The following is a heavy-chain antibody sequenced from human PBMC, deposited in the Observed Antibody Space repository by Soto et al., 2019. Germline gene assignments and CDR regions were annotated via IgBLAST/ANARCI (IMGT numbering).Heavy chain of an antibody. J-gene: IGHJ4*02. CDR1: GFTFSSYA. CDR3: AKDLIVVVVAATIFDY. D-gene: IGHD2-15*01. Sequence: PGGSLRLSCAASGFTFSSYAMSWVRQAPGKGLEWVSVISGSGGSTYYADSVKGRFTISRDNSKNTLYLQMNSLRAEDTAVYYCAKDLIVVVVAATIFDYWGQGTLVTVSS. CDR2: ISGSGGST. V-gene: IGHV3-23*01.